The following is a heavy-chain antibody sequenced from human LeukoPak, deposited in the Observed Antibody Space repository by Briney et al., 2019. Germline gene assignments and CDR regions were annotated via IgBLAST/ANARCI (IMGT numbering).Heavy chain of an antibody. J-gene: IGHJ2*01. CDR2: IKQSGST. CDR1: GGSFGDFY. V-gene: IGHV4-34*01. Sequence: SETLSLTCAVYGGSFGDFYWSWIRQTPGEGLQWIGGIKQSGSTDYNPALKSRVTMSIDTSKNQFSLKLTSVTAADSALYFCARGILGKGYFDLWGRDTLVTVSS. D-gene: IGHD3-3*01. CDR3: ARGILGKGYFDL.